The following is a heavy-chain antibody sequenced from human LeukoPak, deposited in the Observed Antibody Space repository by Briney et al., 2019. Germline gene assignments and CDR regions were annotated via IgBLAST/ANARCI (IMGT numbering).Heavy chain of an antibody. CDR1: GYTFTIYY. J-gene: IGHJ4*02. CDR3: ARGPGGWLQLDY. D-gene: IGHD5-12*01. CDR2: INPNGGST. V-gene: IGHV1-46*01. Sequence: GASVKVSCKASGYTFTIYYIHWVRQAPGQGLEWMGIINPNGGSTTYAQKFQGRVTMTWDTSTSTVYMELSSLRSEDTAVYYCARGPGGWLQLDYWGQGTLVTVSS.